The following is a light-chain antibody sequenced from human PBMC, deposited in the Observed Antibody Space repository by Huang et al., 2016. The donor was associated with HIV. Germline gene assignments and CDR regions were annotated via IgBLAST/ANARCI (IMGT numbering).Light chain of an antibody. J-gene: IGKJ3*01. V-gene: IGKV3-15*01. CDR3: QQNNNWPPLFT. Sequence: EIVMTQSPATLSVSPGERATLSCRASQSVSSNLAWYQQKPGQAPRLLMYGASTRATGIPARFSGSGSVTEFTLTISSLQSEDFAVYYCQQNNNWPPLFTFGPGTKVDIK. CDR1: QSVSSN. CDR2: GAS.